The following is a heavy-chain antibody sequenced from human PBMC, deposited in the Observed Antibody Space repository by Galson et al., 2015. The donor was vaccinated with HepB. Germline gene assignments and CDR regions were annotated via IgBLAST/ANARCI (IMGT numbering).Heavy chain of an antibody. Sequence: SLRLSCAASGFTFSSYAMNWVRQAPGKGLEWVSVISGSGDTTDYADSVKGRFTVSRDNSKSTLYLQMNSLRAADTAVYYCAKNGGYSYGERFDYWGQGTLVTVSS. CDR2: ISGSGDTT. V-gene: IGHV3-23*01. CDR3: AKNGGYSYGERFDY. D-gene: IGHD5-18*01. J-gene: IGHJ4*02. CDR1: GFTFSSYA.